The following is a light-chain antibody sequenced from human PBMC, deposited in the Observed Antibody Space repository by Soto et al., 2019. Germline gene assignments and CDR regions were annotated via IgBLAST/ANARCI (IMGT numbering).Light chain of an antibody. J-gene: IGLJ3*02. V-gene: IGLV8-61*01. CDR2: STS. CDR3: VLYMGSGVWV. Sequence: QTVVTQEPSFSASPGGTVTLTCGLSSGSVSTSYYPTWYQQTPGQAPRTLIYSTSTRSSGVPDRFSGSILGNKAALTITGAQADDESHYYCVLYMGSGVWVFGGGTKVTVL. CDR1: SGSVSTSYY.